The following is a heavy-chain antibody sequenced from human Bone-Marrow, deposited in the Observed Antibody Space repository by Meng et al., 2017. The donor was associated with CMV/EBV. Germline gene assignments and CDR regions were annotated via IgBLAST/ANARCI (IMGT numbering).Heavy chain of an antibody. CDR3: ARDPEGDAFDI. CDR2: ISGSGGST. J-gene: IGHJ3*02. Sequence: GESLKISCAASGFTFSTYAMTWVRQAPGKGLEWVSGISGSGGSTYYADSVKGRFTISRDNAKNSLYLQMNSLRAEDTAVYYCARDPEGDAFDIWGQGTMVTVSS. V-gene: IGHV3-23*01. CDR1: GFTFSTYA.